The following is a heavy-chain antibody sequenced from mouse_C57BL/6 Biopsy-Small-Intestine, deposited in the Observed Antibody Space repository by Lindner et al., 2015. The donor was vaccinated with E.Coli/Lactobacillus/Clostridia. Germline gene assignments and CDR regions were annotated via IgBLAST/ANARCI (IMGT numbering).Heavy chain of an antibody. CDR3: ARGSYTGYVTH. V-gene: IGHV1S45*01. D-gene: IGHD1-2*01. CDR1: GYTFNNYD. CDR2: MSPNNGNT. J-gene: IGHJ4*01. Sequence: SVKVSCKASGYTFNNYDINWVRQATGEGLEWMGWMSPNNGNTGLAQKFQGRLTMTRDTSTSTAFMELSSLRSGDTAIYYCARGSYTGYVTHWGQGTLVTVSS.